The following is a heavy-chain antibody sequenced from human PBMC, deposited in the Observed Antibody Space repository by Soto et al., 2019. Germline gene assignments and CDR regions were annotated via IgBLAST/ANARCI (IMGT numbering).Heavy chain of an antibody. Sequence: PGGSLRLSCAASGFTFSSYGMHWVRQAPGKGLEWVAVIWYDGSNKYYADSVKGRFTISRDNSKNTLYLQMTSLRAEDTAVYYCARDFDGYYDSRAHDYWGQGTLVTVSS. CDR2: IWYDGSNK. CDR1: GFTFSSYG. V-gene: IGHV3-33*01. D-gene: IGHD3-22*01. CDR3: ARDFDGYYDSRAHDY. J-gene: IGHJ4*02.